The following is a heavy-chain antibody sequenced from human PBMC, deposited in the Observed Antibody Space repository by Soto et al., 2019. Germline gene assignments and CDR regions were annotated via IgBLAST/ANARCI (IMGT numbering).Heavy chain of an antibody. J-gene: IGHJ3*02. D-gene: IGHD3-22*01. Sequence: GGSLRLSCAASGFTFSSYWMSWVRQAPGKGLEWVANIKQDGSEKYYVDSVKGRFTISRDNAKNSLYLQMNSLRAEDTAVYYCARGDYYDSSGPFSDAFDIWGRGTMVTVS. CDR2: IKQDGSEK. CDR1: GFTFSSYW. V-gene: IGHV3-7*04. CDR3: ARGDYYDSSGPFSDAFDI.